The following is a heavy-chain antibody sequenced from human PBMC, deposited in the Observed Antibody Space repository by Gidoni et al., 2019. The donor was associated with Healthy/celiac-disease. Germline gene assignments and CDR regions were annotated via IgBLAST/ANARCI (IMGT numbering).Heavy chain of an antibody. CDR3: ARDKLRYFDWFYYGMDV. V-gene: IGHV4-30-4*01. D-gene: IGHD3-9*01. Sequence: QVQLQESGPGLVKPSQTLSLPCTVSGGSINSGDYYWSWIRQPPGKGLEWIGYIYYSGSTYYNPSLKSRVTISVDTSKNQFSLKLSSVTAADTAVYYCARDKLRYFDWFYYGMDVWGQGTTVTVSS. CDR2: IYYSGST. CDR1: GGSINSGDYY. J-gene: IGHJ6*02.